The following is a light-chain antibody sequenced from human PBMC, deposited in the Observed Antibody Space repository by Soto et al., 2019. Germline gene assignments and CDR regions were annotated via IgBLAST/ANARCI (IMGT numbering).Light chain of an antibody. V-gene: IGKV1-9*01. Sequence: DIQLTQSPSFLSATAGDSVAITCRASEDIDRYLAWYQQKPGEAPKLLIYAVSSLQTGVPSRFSGGGSGTEFTLTISTLQPEDFAIYYRQQFKTYPLTFGGGTTVEIK. CDR3: QQFKTYPLT. CDR2: AVS. J-gene: IGKJ4*01. CDR1: EDIDRY.